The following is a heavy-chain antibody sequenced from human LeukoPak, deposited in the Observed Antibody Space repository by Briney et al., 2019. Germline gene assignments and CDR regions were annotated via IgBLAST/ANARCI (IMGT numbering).Heavy chain of an antibody. CDR2: INHSGST. Sequence: SETLSPTCAVYGGSFSGYYWSWIRQPPGKGLEWIGEINHSGSTNYNPSLKSRVTISVDTSKKQFSLKLSSVTAADTAVYYCVTYYFDSSGPKKNYWGQGTLVTVSS. V-gene: IGHV4-34*01. D-gene: IGHD3-22*01. CDR1: GGSFSGYY. J-gene: IGHJ4*02. CDR3: VTYYFDSSGPKKNY.